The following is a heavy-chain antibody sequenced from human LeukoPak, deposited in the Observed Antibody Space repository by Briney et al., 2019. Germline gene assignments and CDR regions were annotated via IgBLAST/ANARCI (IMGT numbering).Heavy chain of an antibody. Sequence: GGSLRLSCADSGFTFSTYAMHWVRQAPGKGLEWVAVISYNGGNEYYADSVKGRFTISRDNSKNTLYLQMNSLSAEDTAVYYCARCSTSSGRSVRWFDPWGQGTLVTVSS. CDR1: GFTFSTYA. CDR2: ISYNGGNE. V-gene: IGHV3-30-3*01. CDR3: ARCSTSSGRSVRWFDP. D-gene: IGHD3-22*01. J-gene: IGHJ5*02.